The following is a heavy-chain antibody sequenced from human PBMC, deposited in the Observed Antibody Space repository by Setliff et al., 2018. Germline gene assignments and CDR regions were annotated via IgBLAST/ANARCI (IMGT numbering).Heavy chain of an antibody. Sequence: SETLSLTCTVSGGSISSYSWSWIRQSPGRGLEWIGFIYYTGSTNYNPSLKSRVTISVDTSKNQLSLELASVTAADTAVYYCARRDSTGYYGYSFDFWGQGTQVTVSS. CDR3: ARRDSTGYYGYSFDF. D-gene: IGHD3-22*01. CDR1: GGSISSYS. J-gene: IGHJ4*02. CDR2: IYYTGST. V-gene: IGHV4-59*08.